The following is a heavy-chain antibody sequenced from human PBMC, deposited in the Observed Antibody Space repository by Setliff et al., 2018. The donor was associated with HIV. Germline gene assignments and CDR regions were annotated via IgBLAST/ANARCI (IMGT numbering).Heavy chain of an antibody. V-gene: IGHV4-4*07. J-gene: IGHJ4*02. D-gene: IGHD3-22*01. CDR2: IYSTGGT. Sequence: SETLSLTCSVSGGSISNFYWSWIRQPPGKGLEWVGHIYSTGGTNYNPSLKSRVTLSADTSKNQLSLSLTSVTAADTAVYYCARVRLTMIMMVDYFDQWGQGTLFTVSS. CDR1: GGSISNFY. CDR3: ARVRLTMIMMVDYFDQ.